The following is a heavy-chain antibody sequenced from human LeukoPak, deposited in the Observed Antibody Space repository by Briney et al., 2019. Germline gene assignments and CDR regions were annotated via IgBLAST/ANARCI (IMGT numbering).Heavy chain of an antibody. V-gene: IGHV3-23*01. D-gene: IGHD3-22*01. CDR1: GFTFSSYA. J-gene: IGHJ4*02. Sequence: PGGSLRLSCAASGFTFSSYAVSWVRQAPGKGLEWGSGITNGGGNTNYADSVKVRFTISRDNAKNTLYLQMDSLRAEDTAIYYCAKGATSAYFSPLDSWGQGTLVTVSS. CDR3: AKGATSAYFSPLDS. CDR2: ITNGGGNT.